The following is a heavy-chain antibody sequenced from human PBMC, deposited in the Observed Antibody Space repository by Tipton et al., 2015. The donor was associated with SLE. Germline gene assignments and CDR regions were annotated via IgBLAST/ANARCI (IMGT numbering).Heavy chain of an antibody. V-gene: IGHV3-21*03. J-gene: IGHJ4*02. Sequence: GSLRLSCVASGFSSSSYSMNWVRQAPGKGLELVSSISSSSSYIYYADSVKGRFTISRDNAKNSLYLQMNSLRAEDTAVYYCARGQYYGSGSYGYFDYWGQGTLVTVSS. CDR1: GFSSSSYS. D-gene: IGHD3-10*01. CDR2: ISSSSSYI. CDR3: ARGQYYGSGSYGYFDY.